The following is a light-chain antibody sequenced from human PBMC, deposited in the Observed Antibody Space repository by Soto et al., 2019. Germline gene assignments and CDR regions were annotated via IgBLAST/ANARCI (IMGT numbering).Light chain of an antibody. V-gene: IGLV2-23*02. CDR1: SSDVGSHNF. Sequence: QSALTQPASVSGSPGQSITISCTGTSSDVGSHNFVSWYQQHPGKAPELMIYEVSKRPSGVSNRFSGSKSGNTASLTISGLQAEDEADHYCYSYVGSISFGGGTKLTVL. CDR3: YSYVGSIS. J-gene: IGLJ2*01. CDR2: EVS.